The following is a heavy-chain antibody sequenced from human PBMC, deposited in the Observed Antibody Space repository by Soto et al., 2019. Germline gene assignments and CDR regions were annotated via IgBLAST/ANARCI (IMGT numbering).Heavy chain of an antibody. CDR3: AKVPQLWSVREYFQH. J-gene: IGHJ1*01. D-gene: IGHD5-18*01. V-gene: IGHV3-30*18. CDR1: GFTFSSYG. CDR2: LSYDGSET. Sequence: QVQLVESGGGVVQPGRSLRLSCAASGFTFSSYGMHWVRQAPGKGLEWVAVLSYDGSETYYADSVKGRFTISRDNSKNTLYLQMNSLRAEDTAVYYCAKVPQLWSVREYFQHWGQGTLVTVSS.